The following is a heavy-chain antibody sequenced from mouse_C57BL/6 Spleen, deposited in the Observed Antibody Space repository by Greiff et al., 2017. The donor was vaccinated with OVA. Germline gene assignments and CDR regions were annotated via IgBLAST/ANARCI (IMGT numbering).Heavy chain of an antibody. CDR3: ARDHGSSSWFAY. D-gene: IGHD1-1*01. J-gene: IGHJ3*01. CDR1: GYTFTSYW. V-gene: IGHV1-55*01. Sequence: QVQLKQPGAELVKPGASVKMSCKASGYTFTSYWITWVQPRPGQGLGWIGDIYHGSGSTNSNEKFQSKATLTVDTSSTTSYMQLSSLTSDDSAVYYCARDHGSSSWFAYWGQGTLVTVSA. CDR2: IYHGSGST.